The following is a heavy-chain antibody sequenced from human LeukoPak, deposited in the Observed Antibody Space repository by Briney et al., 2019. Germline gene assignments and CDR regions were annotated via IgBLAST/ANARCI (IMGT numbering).Heavy chain of an antibody. Sequence: PGGSLRLSCAAARFTFSDYYVSWIRQAPGKGLEWISYISSSSSTIYYADSVKGRFTISRDNAKKSLYLEMNSLRAGDTAMYYCARDKGMGYSYSVGGTFDIWGQGTMVTVSS. CDR1: RFTFSDYY. J-gene: IGHJ3*02. CDR3: ARDKGMGYSYSVGGTFDI. D-gene: IGHD5-18*01. V-gene: IGHV3-11*01. CDR2: ISSSSSTI.